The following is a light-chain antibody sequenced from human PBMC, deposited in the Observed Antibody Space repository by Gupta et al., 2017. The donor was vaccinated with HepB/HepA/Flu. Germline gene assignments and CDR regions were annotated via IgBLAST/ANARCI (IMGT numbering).Light chain of an antibody. CDR3: QKYNNWPPWT. J-gene: IGKJ1*01. CDR1: QSVSSD. V-gene: IGKV3-15*01. CDR2: GAS. Sequence: EIVMTQSPATRSVSRGERATLSCRAGQSVSSDLAWYQQKPGQAPRIPIYGASTRAPGIPARFSGSGYRTEFTLTISSLQSEDFAVYYCQKYNNWPPWTFGQGTKVEIK.